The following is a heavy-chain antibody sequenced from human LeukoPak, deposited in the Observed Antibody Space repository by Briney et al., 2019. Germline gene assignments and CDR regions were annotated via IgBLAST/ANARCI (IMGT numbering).Heavy chain of an antibody. CDR3: ARDGGWKNEY. CDR2: IASASDGI. Sequence: PGGSLRLSCAASGFTLINYSMNWVRQAPGKGLEWVSSIASASDGIYYADSVRGRFTISRDNAKNSLYLQMNRLRAEDTAVYYCARDGGWKNEYWAEGTLVTVSS. V-gene: IGHV3-21*01. D-gene: IGHD6-19*01. J-gene: IGHJ4*02. CDR1: GFTLINYS.